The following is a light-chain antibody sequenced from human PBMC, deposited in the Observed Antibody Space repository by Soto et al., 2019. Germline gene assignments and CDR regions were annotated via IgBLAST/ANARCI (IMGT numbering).Light chain of an antibody. Sequence: VLTQPAAVSGSPGQSITISCSGTSSDVGSYKFVSWYQQDPGKAPKVIIYEGTKRPSGVSNRFSGSKSGNTASLTISGLQAEDEADYYCCSYAGISVRFVFGTGTKVTVL. CDR2: EGT. V-gene: IGLV2-23*01. J-gene: IGLJ1*01. CDR1: SSDVGSYKF. CDR3: CSYAGISVRFV.